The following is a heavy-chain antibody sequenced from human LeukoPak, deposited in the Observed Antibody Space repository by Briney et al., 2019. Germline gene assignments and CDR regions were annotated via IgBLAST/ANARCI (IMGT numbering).Heavy chain of an antibody. D-gene: IGHD2/OR15-2a*01. V-gene: IGHV3-30*02. Sequence: GGSLRLSCVAPGLKFRNYGMHWVRQAPGKGLEWVTFIWYDGSHQYYIDSVKGRFTVSRDNAKSTLYLQMDSLRAEDTAVYYCATDRNEGKYYDYWGQGTLVTVSS. J-gene: IGHJ4*02. CDR2: IWYDGSHQ. CDR3: ATDRNEGKYYDY. CDR1: GLKFRNYG.